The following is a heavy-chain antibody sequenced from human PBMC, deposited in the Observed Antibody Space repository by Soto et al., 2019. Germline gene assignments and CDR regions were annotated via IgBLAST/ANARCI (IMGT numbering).Heavy chain of an antibody. Sequence: GSLRLSCAASGFTFSSYAMSWVRQAPGKGLEWVSAISGSGGSTYYADSVKGRFTISRDNSKNTLYLQMNSLRAEDTAVYCCATSHWGYYYDSSGYYPLDYWGQGTLVTVSS. CDR1: GFTFSSYA. CDR3: ATSHWGYYYDSSGYYPLDY. J-gene: IGHJ4*02. D-gene: IGHD3-22*01. CDR2: ISGSGGST. V-gene: IGHV3-23*01.